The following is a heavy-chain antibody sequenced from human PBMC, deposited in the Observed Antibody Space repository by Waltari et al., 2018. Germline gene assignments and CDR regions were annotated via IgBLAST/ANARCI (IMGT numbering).Heavy chain of an antibody. J-gene: IGHJ4*02. CDR1: GYTFTGHY. D-gene: IGHD3-10*01. V-gene: IGHV1-2*06. Sequence: QVQLVQSGAEVKKPGASVEVSCKASGYTFTGHYMHWGRPAPGQGLEWLGRINPNSGGTNYAQKFQGRVTMTRDTSISTAYMELSRLRSDDTAVYYCARSMVRGVIPDYWGQGTLVTVSS. CDR2: INPNSGGT. CDR3: ARSMVRGVIPDY.